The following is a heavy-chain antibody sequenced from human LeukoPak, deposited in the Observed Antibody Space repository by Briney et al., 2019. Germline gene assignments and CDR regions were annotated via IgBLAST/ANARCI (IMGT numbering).Heavy chain of an antibody. CDR3: AGIATGFNWFDP. J-gene: IGHJ5*02. Sequence: SETLSLTCAVYGGSFSGYYWNWIRQPPGKGLEWIGEINHSGSTNYNPSLKSRVTISVDTSKNQFSLKLSSVTAADTAVYYCAGIATGFNWFDPWGQGTLVTVSS. V-gene: IGHV4-34*01. CDR1: GGSFSGYY. D-gene: IGHD6-13*01. CDR2: INHSGST.